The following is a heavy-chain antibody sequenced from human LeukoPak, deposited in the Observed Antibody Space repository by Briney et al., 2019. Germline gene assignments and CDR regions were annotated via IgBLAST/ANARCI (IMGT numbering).Heavy chain of an antibody. CDR3: AKDIYLYAGDY. Sequence: GGSLRLSCAASGFTFEDYIMHWVRQGPGKGLEWVSLISGNGGSTYYADSVKGRFTISRDNSKNTLYLQMNSLRAEDTAVYYCAKDIYLYAGDYWGQGTLVTVSS. V-gene: IGHV3-43*01. J-gene: IGHJ4*02. D-gene: IGHD2-8*01. CDR1: GFTFEDYI. CDR2: ISGNGGST.